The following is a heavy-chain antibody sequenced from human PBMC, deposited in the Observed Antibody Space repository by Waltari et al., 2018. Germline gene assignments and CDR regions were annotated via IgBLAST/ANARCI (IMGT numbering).Heavy chain of an antibody. Sequence: QVQLQESGPGLVKPSQTLSLTCTVSGGSIRSGSYYWSWIRQPAGKGLEWIGRIYTSGSTNYNPSLKSRVTMSVDTSKNQFSLKLSSVTAADTAVYYCARVNSGSYYEDDYFDYWGQGTLVTVSS. CDR3: ARVNSGSYYEDDYFDY. J-gene: IGHJ4*02. V-gene: IGHV4-61*02. CDR1: GGSIRSGSYY. D-gene: IGHD1-26*01. CDR2: IYTSGST.